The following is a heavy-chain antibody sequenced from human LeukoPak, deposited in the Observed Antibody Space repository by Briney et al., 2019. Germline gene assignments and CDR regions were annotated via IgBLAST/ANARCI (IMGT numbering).Heavy chain of an antibody. D-gene: IGHD4-17*01. CDR1: GGSISSGDYS. CDR2: IYNSGNI. J-gene: IGHJ4*02. CDR3: ARGRYGAPDY. V-gene: IGHV4-30-2*05. Sequence: SETLSLTCAVSGGSISSGDYSWSWIRQPPGKGLEWIGYIYNSGNIHYNPSLKSRVTISVDTSKNQFSLKLSSVTAADTAVYYCARGRYGAPDYWGQGTLVTVSS.